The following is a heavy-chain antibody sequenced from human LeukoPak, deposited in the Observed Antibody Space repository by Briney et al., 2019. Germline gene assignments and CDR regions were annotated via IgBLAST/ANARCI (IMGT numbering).Heavy chain of an antibody. CDR3: ARGATGGDAFDI. J-gene: IGHJ3*02. CDR1: GYTFTGYY. Sequence: ASVKVSCKASGYTFTGYYMHWVRQAPGQGLEWMGWINPNSGGTNYAQKFQGRVTMTRDTSISTAYMELSRLRSEDTAVYYCARGATGGDAFDIWGQGTMVTVSS. CDR2: INPNSGGT. V-gene: IGHV1-2*02. D-gene: IGHD1-14*01.